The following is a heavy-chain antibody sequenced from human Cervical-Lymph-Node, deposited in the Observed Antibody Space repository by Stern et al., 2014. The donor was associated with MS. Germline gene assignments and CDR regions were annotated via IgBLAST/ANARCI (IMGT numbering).Heavy chain of an antibody. CDR2: LSYDGSRK. V-gene: IGHV3-30*03. D-gene: IGHD4-17*01. CDR3: AIPTSPGDYPSL. J-gene: IGHJ4*02. Sequence: VQLVESGGGVVQPGRSLTLSCVASGFTFSHYGMHWVRQAPGKGLEWVAMLSYDGSRKYYIESVKGRFTISRDTSTDKVFLQMASLRLNDTGVYHCAIPTSPGDYPSLWGGGALVAVSS. CDR1: GFTFSHYG.